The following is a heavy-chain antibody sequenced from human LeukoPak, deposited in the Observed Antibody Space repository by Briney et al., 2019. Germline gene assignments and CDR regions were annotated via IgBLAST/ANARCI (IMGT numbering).Heavy chain of an antibody. CDR2: ISWNSGSI. D-gene: IGHD6-6*01. CDR1: GFTFDDYA. Sequence: GRSLRLSCAASGFTFDDYAMHWVRQPPGKGLEWVSSISWNSGSIGYADSVKGRFTISRDNAKNSLYLQMNSLRAEDTAVYYCAREGGAARRGWFDPWGQGTLVTVSS. CDR3: AREGGAARRGWFDP. J-gene: IGHJ5*02. V-gene: IGHV3-9*01.